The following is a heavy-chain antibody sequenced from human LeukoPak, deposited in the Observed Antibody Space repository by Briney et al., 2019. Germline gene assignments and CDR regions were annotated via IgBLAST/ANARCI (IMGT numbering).Heavy chain of an antibody. CDR2: IGSSGSTV. CDR1: GFTFSAYE. J-gene: IGHJ5*02. CDR3: ARKYEQLGNWFDP. Sequence: GGSLRLSCAASGFTFSAYEMNWVRQAPGKGLEWVSYIGSSGSTVYYADSVKGRFTISRDNAKNSLYLQMNSLRAEDTAVYYCARKYEQLGNWFDPWGQGTLVTVSS. D-gene: IGHD6-13*01. V-gene: IGHV3-48*03.